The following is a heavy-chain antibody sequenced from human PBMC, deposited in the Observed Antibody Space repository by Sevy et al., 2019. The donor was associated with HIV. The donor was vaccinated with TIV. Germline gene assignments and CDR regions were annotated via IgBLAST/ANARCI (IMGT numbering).Heavy chain of an antibody. CDR3: AGLSVYYYDSSGYYTTGHAFDI. CDR1: GFSVSNSY. J-gene: IGHJ3*02. CDR2: IYSGDST. V-gene: IGHV3-53*01. Sequence: GGSLRLSCAASGFSVSNSYMSWVRQAPGKGLQWVSVIYSGDSTYYPDSVKGRFTISRDNSKNTLYLQMNSLRAEDTAVYYCAGLSVYYYDSSGYYTTGHAFDIWGQGTMVTVSS. D-gene: IGHD3-22*01.